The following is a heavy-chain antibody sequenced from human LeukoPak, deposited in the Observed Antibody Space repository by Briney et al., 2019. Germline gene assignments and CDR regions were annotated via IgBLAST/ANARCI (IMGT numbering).Heavy chain of an antibody. D-gene: IGHD3-10*01. J-gene: IGHJ4*02. V-gene: IGHV3-30*02. CDR1: GFTFSSYG. CDR3: AKGSLSVVRGALG. CDR2: IRYDGSNK. Sequence: QPGGSLRLSCAASGFTFSSYGMHWVRQAPGKGLEWVAFIRYDGSNKYYADSVKGRFTISRDNSKTTLYLQMNSLRAEDTAVYYCAKGSLSVVRGALGWGQGTLVTVSS.